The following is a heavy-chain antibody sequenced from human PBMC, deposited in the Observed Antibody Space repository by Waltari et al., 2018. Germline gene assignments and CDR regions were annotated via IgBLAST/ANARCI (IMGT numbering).Heavy chain of an antibody. Sequence: QVQLQESGPGLVKPSETLSLTCAVSGYSISSGYYWGWLRQPPGKGLEWIGSIYHSGSTYYNPSLKSRVTISVDTSKNQFSLKLSSVTAADTAVYYCARQSRAGIVGATYFDYWGQGTLVTVSS. CDR2: IYHSGST. J-gene: IGHJ4*02. D-gene: IGHD1-26*01. CDR1: GYSISSGYY. V-gene: IGHV4-38-2*01. CDR3: ARQSRAGIVGATYFDY.